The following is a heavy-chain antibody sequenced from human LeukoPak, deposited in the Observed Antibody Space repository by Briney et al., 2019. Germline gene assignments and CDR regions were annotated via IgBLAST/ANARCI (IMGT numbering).Heavy chain of an antibody. J-gene: IGHJ6*03. CDR1: GDSISSTNYY. CDR3: ARGCLVVPAAIRNYYYYYYMDV. D-gene: IGHD2-2*02. CDR2: IYYSGST. Sequence: KTSETLSLTCTVSGDSISSTNYYWGWIRQPPGKGLEWIGSIYYSGSTYYNPSLESRVTISVDTSKNQFSLKLSSVTAADTAVYYCARGCLVVPAAIRNYYYYYYMDVWGKGTTVTVSS. V-gene: IGHV4-39*01.